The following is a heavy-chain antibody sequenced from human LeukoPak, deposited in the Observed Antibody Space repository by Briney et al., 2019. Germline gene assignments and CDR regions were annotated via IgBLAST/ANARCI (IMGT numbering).Heavy chain of an antibody. J-gene: IGHJ4*02. Sequence: SSETLSLTCAVSGGSISSYYWSWIRQPAGKGLEWIGRIYTSGSTNYNPSLKSRVTMSVDTSKNQFSLKLSSVTAADTAVYYCARERIVGATKYYFDYWGQGTLVTVSS. CDR2: IYTSGST. V-gene: IGHV4-4*07. CDR3: ARERIVGATKYYFDY. D-gene: IGHD1-26*01. CDR1: GGSISSYY.